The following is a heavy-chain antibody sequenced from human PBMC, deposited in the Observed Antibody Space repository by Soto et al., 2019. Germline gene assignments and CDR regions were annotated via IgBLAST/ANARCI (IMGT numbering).Heavy chain of an antibody. CDR1: GISLNTSAVG. J-gene: IGHJ5*02. CDR2: IYWDDDK. D-gene: IGHD3-9*01. V-gene: IGHV2-5*02. CDR3: AHRRNTYYDIFTGYRKNWFDP. Sequence: QSGPTLVNPTQTLTLTCTFSGISLNTSAVGVGWIRQPPGKALEWLALIYWDDDKRYSPSLKSRLTITKDTSKNQVVLTMTNMDPVDTATYYCAHRRNTYYDIFTGYRKNWFDPWGQGTLVTVSS.